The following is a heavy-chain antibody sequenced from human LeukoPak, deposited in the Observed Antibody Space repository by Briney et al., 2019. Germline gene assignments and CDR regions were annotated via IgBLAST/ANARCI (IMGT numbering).Heavy chain of an antibody. D-gene: IGHD2-2*01. CDR1: GYTFTGYY. V-gene: IGHV1-2*02. CDR3: ARDFGAAATYYYYMDV. Sequence: GASVKVSCKASGYTFTGYYMHWVRQAPGQGLEWMGWINPNSGVTNYAQKFQGRVTMTRDTSISTAYMELSRLRSDDTAVYYCARDFGAAATYYYYMDVWGKGTTVTVSS. CDR2: INPNSGVT. J-gene: IGHJ6*03.